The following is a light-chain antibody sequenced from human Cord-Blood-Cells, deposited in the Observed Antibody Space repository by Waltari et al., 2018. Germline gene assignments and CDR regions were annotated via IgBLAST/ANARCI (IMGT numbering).Light chain of an antibody. CDR3: QQSYSTPLT. CDR1: QSSSSY. CDR2: AAS. Sequence: DIQMTQSSSSLSASVGDRVTITCRASQSSSSYLNWYQQKPGKAPKRLIYAASSLQSGVPSRFSGSGSGTDFTLTISSLQPEDCATYYCQQSYSTPLTFCGGTKVEIK. J-gene: IGKJ4*01. V-gene: IGKV1-39*01.